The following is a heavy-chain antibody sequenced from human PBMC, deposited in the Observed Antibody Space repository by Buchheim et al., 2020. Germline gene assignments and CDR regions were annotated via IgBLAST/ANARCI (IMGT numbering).Heavy chain of an antibody. D-gene: IGHD1-26*01. J-gene: IGHJ4*01. CDR2: TGNKPDSYTT. Sequence: EVQLVESGGGLVQPGGSLRLSCAVSGFRFSDHYMDWVRQAPGKGLEWVGRTGNKPDSYTTEYAASVRGRFTMSRDDSKNSVYLQLNSLKTEDTAVYYCAREIVGSRRLDYWGHGTL. CDR1: GFRFSDHY. CDR3: AREIVGSRRLDY. V-gene: IGHV3-72*01.